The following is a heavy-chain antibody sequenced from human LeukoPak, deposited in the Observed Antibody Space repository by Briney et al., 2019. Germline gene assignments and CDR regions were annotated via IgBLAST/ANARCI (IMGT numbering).Heavy chain of an antibody. V-gene: IGHV3-23*01. D-gene: IGHD2-2*01. CDR3: AKAECTSTSCSDFGY. Sequence: PGGSLRLSCAASGFTFSDYAMSWVRQAPGKGLEWVSAISGSGGSIYYTDSVKGRFTISRDNSKNTLSLQINSLRAEDTAVYYCAKAECTSTSCSDFGYWGQGTLVTVSS. CDR1: GFTFSDYA. J-gene: IGHJ4*02. CDR2: ISGSGGSI.